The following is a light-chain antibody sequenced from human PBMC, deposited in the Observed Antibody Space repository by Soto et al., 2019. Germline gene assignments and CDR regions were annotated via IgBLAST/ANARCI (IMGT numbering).Light chain of an antibody. CDR3: QQYAASPLT. V-gene: IGKV3-20*01. CDR2: AAS. Sequence: EIVLTQSPGTLSLSPGERATLSCRASQSVARNSIAWYQQKPGQAPRLLIHAASGRATDVPDRFSGSGSGTAFTLTISAVQPEVFAVYHCQQYAASPLTFGAGTTVEI. J-gene: IGKJ4*01. CDR1: QSVARNS.